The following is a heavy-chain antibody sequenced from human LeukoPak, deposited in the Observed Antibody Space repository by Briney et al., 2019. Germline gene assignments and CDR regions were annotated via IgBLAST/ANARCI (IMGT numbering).Heavy chain of an antibody. CDR2: ISSSSSYI. CDR1: GFTFSSYS. CDR3: ARDVVVTARPYYFDY. D-gene: IGHD2-21*02. Sequence: GGSLRLSCAASGFTFSSYSMSWVCQAPGKGVEWVSSISSSSSYIYYADSVKGRFTISRDNAKNSLYLQMNSLRAEDTAVYYCARDVVVTARPYYFDYWGQGTLVTVSS. V-gene: IGHV3-21*01. J-gene: IGHJ4*02.